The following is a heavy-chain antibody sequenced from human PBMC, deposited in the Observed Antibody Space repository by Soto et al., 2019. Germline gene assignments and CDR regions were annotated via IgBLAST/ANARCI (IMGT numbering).Heavy chain of an antibody. CDR1: GFTFSSYE. CDR3: ARVSQSFIEYFQY. D-gene: IGHD3-16*02. V-gene: IGHV3-48*03. CDR2: ISSSGSTI. J-gene: IGHJ1*01. Sequence: WGSLRLSCAASGFTFSSYEMIWVRQAPGKGLEWVSYISSSGSTIYYADSVKGRFTISRDNAKNSLYLQMNSLRAEDTAVYNCARVSQSFIEYFQYWGKGTLVTVSS.